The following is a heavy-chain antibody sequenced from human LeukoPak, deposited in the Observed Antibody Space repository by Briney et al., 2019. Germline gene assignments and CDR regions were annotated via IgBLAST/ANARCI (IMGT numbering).Heavy chain of an antibody. J-gene: IGHJ4*02. CDR3: ARVKNYYDSSGYLYYFDY. CDR1: GYTFTSYY. Sequence: ASVKVSCKASGYTFTSYYMHWVRQAPGQGLEWVGIINPSGGSTSYAQKFQGRVTMTRDTSTCTVYMELSSLRSDDTAVYYCARVKNYYDSSGYLYYFDYWGQGTLVTVSS. CDR2: INPSGGST. D-gene: IGHD3-22*01. V-gene: IGHV1-46*01.